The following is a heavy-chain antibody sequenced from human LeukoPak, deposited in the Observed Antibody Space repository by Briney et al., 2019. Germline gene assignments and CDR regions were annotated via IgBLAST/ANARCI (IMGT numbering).Heavy chain of an antibody. D-gene: IGHD6-13*01. CDR2: ISSSGSTI. J-gene: IGHJ6*03. Sequence: GGSLRLSCAASGFTFSSYSMNWVRQAPGKGLEWVSSISSSGSTIYYADSVKGRFTISRDNAKNSLYLQMNSLRAEDTAVYYCARDPRAAAGDYYYYYMDVWGKGTTVTVSS. CDR1: GFTFSSYS. CDR3: ARDPRAAAGDYYYYYMDV. V-gene: IGHV3-48*04.